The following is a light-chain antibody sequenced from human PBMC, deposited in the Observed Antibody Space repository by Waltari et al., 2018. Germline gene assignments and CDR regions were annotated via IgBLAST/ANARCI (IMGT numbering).Light chain of an antibody. J-gene: IGKJ5*01. Sequence: EIVMTQSPATLSVSPGERATLSCRASQSFSTNLAWYQQKPGQSPRLLIYAASTRATGVPARFSGSGSGTEFTLTITSLQSEDFAVYYCQQYNNWLADFGQGTRLEIK. V-gene: IGKV3-15*01. CDR2: AAS. CDR3: QQYNNWLAD. CDR1: QSFSTN.